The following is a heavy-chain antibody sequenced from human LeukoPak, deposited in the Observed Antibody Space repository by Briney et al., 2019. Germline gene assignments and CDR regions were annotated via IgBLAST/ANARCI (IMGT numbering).Heavy chain of an antibody. Sequence: SETLSLTCAVSGYSISSGYYWGWIRQPAGKGLEWIGRIYTSGSTNYNPSLKSRVTMSVDTSKNQFSLKLSSVTAADTAVYYCARVSTHVEMATIAYYFDYWGQGTLVTVSS. CDR2: IYTSGST. CDR3: ARVSTHVEMATIAYYFDY. J-gene: IGHJ4*02. CDR1: GYSISSGYY. D-gene: IGHD5-24*01. V-gene: IGHV4-4*07.